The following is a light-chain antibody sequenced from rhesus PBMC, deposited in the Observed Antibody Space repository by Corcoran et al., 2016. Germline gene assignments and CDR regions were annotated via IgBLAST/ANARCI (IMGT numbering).Light chain of an antibody. CDR1: ENVNNY. CDR2: KAS. V-gene: IGKV1-74*01. J-gene: IGKJ4*01. CDR3: QHSYGTPLT. Sequence: DIQMTQSPSSLSASVGDRVTITCRASENVNNYLHGYQQKPGKAPKLLIHKASPLQSGVPSRFSGSGSGTDFTLTISSLQPEDFAPYYCQHSYGTPLTFGGGTKVELK.